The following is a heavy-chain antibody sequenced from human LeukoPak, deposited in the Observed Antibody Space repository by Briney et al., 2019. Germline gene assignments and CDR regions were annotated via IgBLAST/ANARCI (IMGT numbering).Heavy chain of an antibody. J-gene: IGHJ5*02. CDR3: ARHGFLLVTTKGWSDP. V-gene: IGHV4-39*01. CDR2: IHYSGSA. Sequence: SETLSLTCTVSGDSISSSTYYWGWVRQPPGKGLEWIGSIHYSGSAYYNPSLKSRVTISVDTSNNQFSLKLSPVTAADTAVYYCARHGFLLVTTKGWSDPWGQGTLVTVSS. D-gene: IGHD4-17*01. CDR1: GDSISSSTYY.